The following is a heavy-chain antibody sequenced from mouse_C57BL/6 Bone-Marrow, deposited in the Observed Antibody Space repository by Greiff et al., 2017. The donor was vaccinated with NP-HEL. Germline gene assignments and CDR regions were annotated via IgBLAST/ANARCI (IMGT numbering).Heavy chain of an antibody. Sequence: EVQVVESGGGLVKPGGSLKLSCAASGFTFSSYAMSWVRQTPEKRLEWVATVSDGGSYTYYPDNVKGRFTISRDNAKNNLYLQMSHLKSEDTAMYYCARECYYAMDYWGQGTSVTVSS. CDR1: GFTFSSYA. CDR2: VSDGGSYT. V-gene: IGHV5-4*01. J-gene: IGHJ4*01. CDR3: ARECYYAMDY.